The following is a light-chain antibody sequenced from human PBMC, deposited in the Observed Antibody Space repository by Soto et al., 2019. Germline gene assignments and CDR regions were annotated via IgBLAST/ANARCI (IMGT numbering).Light chain of an antibody. Sequence: DIQLTQSPSFLSASVGDRVTITCRASQGISSYLAWYQQKPGKAPKLLIYAASTLQRGVPSSFSGSGSGTEFTLTIGSLQPEDFATYYCQQLNSYPYTFGQGAKLEIK. CDR1: QGISSY. CDR2: AAS. J-gene: IGKJ2*01. CDR3: QQLNSYPYT. V-gene: IGKV1-9*01.